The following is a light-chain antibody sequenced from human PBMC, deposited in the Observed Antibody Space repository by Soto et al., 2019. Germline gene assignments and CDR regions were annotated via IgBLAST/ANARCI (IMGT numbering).Light chain of an antibody. Sequence: ALTQPASVSGSPGQSITISCTGTSSDVGGYNYVSWYQQHPGKAPKLMIYDVSNRSSGVSNRFSGSKSGNTASLTISGLQAEDEADYSCSSYTSSSTLLYVFGTGTKLTVL. V-gene: IGLV2-14*01. CDR3: SSYTSSSTLLYV. CDR2: DVS. CDR1: SSDVGGYNY. J-gene: IGLJ1*01.